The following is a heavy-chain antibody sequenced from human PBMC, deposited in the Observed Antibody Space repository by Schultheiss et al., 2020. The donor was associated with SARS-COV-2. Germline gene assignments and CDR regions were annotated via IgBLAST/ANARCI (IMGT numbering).Heavy chain of an antibody. V-gene: IGHV3-9*01. D-gene: IGHD5-18*01. Sequence: GGSLRLSCAASGFTFDDYAMHWVRQAPGKGLEWVSGISWNSGSIGYADSVKGRFTISRDNAKNSLYLQMNSLRAEDTALYYCAKDTSHGYSYGQPRGKVYGMDVWGQGTTVTVSS. CDR1: GFTFDDYA. J-gene: IGHJ6*02. CDR3: AKDTSHGYSYGQPRGKVYGMDV. CDR2: ISWNSGSI.